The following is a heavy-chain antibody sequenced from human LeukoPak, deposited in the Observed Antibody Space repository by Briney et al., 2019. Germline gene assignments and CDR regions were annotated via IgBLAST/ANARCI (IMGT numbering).Heavy chain of an antibody. CDR2: ISDSGGYT. D-gene: IGHD3-16*02. CDR1: GFTFSSYG. CDR3: AKGGSYRSQPYFDY. J-gene: IGHJ4*02. V-gene: IGHV3-23*01. Sequence: GGSLRLSCAASGFTFSSYGMTWVRQAPGKGLEWVSSISDSGGYTFYADSVKGRFTISRDNSKNTVYLQMNSLRAEDTAVYYCAKGGSYRSQPYFDYWGQGTPVTVSS.